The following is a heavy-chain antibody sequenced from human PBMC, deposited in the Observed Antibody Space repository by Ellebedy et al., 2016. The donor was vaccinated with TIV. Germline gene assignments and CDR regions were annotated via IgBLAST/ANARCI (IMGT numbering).Heavy chain of an antibody. CDR2: IHYTGST. Sequence: SETLSLXXSVSDGSVSNRGYYWAWLRQPPGKGLEWIGHIHYTGSTDYNPSLKSRVTISVDTSKNQFSLRLSSVTAADTAVYYCARDWGRAAVLWGQGTLVTVSS. V-gene: IGHV4-61*08. CDR3: ARDWGRAAVL. CDR1: DGSVSNRGYY. J-gene: IGHJ4*02. D-gene: IGHD3-16*01.